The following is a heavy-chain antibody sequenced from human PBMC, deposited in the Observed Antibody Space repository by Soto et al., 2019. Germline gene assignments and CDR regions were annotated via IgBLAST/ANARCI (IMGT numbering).Heavy chain of an antibody. Sequence: SETLSLTCTVSGDSVSSNSYYWTWIRQPPGKGLEWIGYVYYSGSTNYNSSLKSRVTISVDTSKNQFSLKLTSLTAADTAVYYCARAWKEPWGGMDVWGPGTTVTVSS. V-gene: IGHV4-61*01. CDR3: ARAWKEPWGGMDV. CDR2: VYYSGST. D-gene: IGHD1-1*01. CDR1: GDSVSSNSYY. J-gene: IGHJ6*02.